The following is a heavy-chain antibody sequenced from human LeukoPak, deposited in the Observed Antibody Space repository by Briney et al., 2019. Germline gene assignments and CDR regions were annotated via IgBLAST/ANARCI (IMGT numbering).Heavy chain of an antibody. CDR3: ARTIEMATISYFDY. CDR1: GFTFSNYW. D-gene: IGHD5-24*01. V-gene: IGHV3-48*04. CDR2: ISSSDSTI. J-gene: IGHJ4*02. Sequence: GGSLRLSCAASGFTFSNYWMNWVRQAPGKGLEWVSYISSSDSTIYYADSVKGRFTISRDNAKNSLYLQMNSLRAGDTAVYYCARTIEMATISYFDYWGQGTLVTVSS.